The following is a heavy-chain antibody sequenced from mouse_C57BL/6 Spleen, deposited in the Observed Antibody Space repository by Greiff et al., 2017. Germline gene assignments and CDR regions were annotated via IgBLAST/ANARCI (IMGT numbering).Heavy chain of an antibody. CDR1: GFTFSSYA. CDR2: ISDGGSYT. Sequence: DVQLVESGGGLVKPGGSLKLSCAASGFTFSSYAMSWVRQTPEKRLEWVATISDGGSYTYYPDNVKGRFTISRDNAKNNLYLQMSHLKSEDTAMYYCARDYYGSFYYFDYWGQGTTLTVSS. CDR3: ARDYYGSFYYFDY. V-gene: IGHV5-4*01. J-gene: IGHJ2*01. D-gene: IGHD1-1*01.